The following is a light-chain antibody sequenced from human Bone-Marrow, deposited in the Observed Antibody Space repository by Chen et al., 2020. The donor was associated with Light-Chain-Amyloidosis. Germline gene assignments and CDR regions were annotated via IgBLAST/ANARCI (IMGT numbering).Light chain of an antibody. Sequence: SYVLTQPSSVSVAPGQTATIACGGNNIGSTSVHWYQQTPGQAPRLVVYDDSDWPSGIHERLSGSNSGNTATLTVSRVEAGDEADYYCQVWDRSSDRPVFGGGTKLTVL. CDR1: NIGSTS. J-gene: IGLJ3*02. V-gene: IGLV3-21*02. CDR3: QVWDRSSDRPV. CDR2: DDS.